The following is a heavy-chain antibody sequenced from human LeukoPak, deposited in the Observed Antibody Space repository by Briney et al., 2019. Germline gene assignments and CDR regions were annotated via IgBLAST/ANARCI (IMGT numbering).Heavy chain of an antibody. Sequence: SETLSLTCTVSGVSITSDYYYWSWIRQPAGKGLEWIGRIYSSGSTNYNPSLKSRVTISVDTSKNQFSLKLSSVTALDTAVYYCARSVPDNRIAARRTSWFDPWGQGTLVTVSS. CDR3: ARSVPDNRIAARRTSWFDP. J-gene: IGHJ5*02. D-gene: IGHD6-6*01. CDR1: GVSITSDYYY. CDR2: IYSSGST. V-gene: IGHV4-61*02.